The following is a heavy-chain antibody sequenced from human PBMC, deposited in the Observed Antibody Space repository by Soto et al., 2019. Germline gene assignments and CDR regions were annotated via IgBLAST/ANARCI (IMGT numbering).Heavy chain of an antibody. CDR2: INPNSGGT. J-gene: IGHJ6*02. D-gene: IGHD6-6*01. V-gene: IGHV1-2*04. CDR3: ARTMYSSSSHYYYYYYGMDV. Sequence: GASVKVSCKASGYTFTGYYMHWVRQAPGQGLEWMGWINPNSGGTNYAQKFQGWVTMTRDTSISTAYMELSRLRSDDTAVYYCARTMYSSSSHYYYYYYGMDVWGQGTTVTVSS. CDR1: GYTFTGYY.